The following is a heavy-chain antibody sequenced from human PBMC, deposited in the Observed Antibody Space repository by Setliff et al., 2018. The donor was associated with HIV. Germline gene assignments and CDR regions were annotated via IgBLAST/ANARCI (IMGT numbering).Heavy chain of an antibody. Sequence: ASVKVSCKASGYTFTSYYMHWVRQAPGQGLEWMGTINPSGGSTNYAQKFQGRVTMTRDTSTSTVYMELSSLRSEDTAVYYCARAGRSGSYNHYYYYYMDVWGKGTTVTVSS. CDR3: ARAGRSGSYNHYYYYYMDV. CDR1: GYTFTSYY. V-gene: IGHV1-46*01. D-gene: IGHD1-26*01. J-gene: IGHJ6*03. CDR2: INPSGGST.